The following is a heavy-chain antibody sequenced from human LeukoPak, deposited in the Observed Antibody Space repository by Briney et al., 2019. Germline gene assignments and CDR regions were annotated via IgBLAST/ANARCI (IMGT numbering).Heavy chain of an antibody. CDR1: GGSISSYY. Sequence: PSETLSLTCTVSGGSISSYYWSWIRQPPGKGLEWIGYIYYSGSTHYNPSLKSRVTISVDTSKNQFSLKLSSVTAADTAVYYCARRITIFGVVPDAFDIWGQGTMVTVSS. V-gene: IGHV4-59*01. CDR3: ARRITIFGVVPDAFDI. CDR2: IYYSGST. D-gene: IGHD3-3*01. J-gene: IGHJ3*02.